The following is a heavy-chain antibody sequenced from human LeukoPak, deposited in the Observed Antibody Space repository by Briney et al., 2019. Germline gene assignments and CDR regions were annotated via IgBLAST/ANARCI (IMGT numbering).Heavy chain of an antibody. J-gene: IGHJ4*02. CDR2: ISSSSSYI. D-gene: IGHD3-22*01. V-gene: IGHV3-21*01. CDR3: AREPFDSSGYYYFDY. CDR1: GFTFSSYS. Sequence: GGSLRLSCAASGFTFSSYSMNWVRQAPGKGLEWVSSISSSSSYIYYAVSVKGRFTISRDNAKNSLYLQMNSLRAEDTAVYYCAREPFDSSGYYYFDYWGQGTLVTVSS.